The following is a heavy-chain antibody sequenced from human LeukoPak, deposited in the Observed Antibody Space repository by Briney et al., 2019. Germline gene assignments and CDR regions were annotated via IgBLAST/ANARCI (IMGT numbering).Heavy chain of an antibody. CDR1: GYTFTSYG. D-gene: IGHD4-11*01. Sequence: GASVKVSCKASGYTFTSYGISWVRQAPGQGLEWMGWINAYNDNTNYAQKLQGRVTMTTDTSTSTAYMELRSLRSDDTAVYYCARDQGTVRYYYYYYGMDVWGQGTTVTVSS. V-gene: IGHV1-18*01. CDR3: ARDQGTVRYYYYYYGMDV. CDR2: INAYNDNT. J-gene: IGHJ6*02.